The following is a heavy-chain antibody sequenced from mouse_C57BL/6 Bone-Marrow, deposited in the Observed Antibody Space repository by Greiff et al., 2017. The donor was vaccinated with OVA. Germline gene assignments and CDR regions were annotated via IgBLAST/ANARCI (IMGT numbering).Heavy chain of an antibody. CDR1: GFSLTSYG. CDR2: IWRGGST. CDR3: AKQLGYPYYYAMDY. V-gene: IGHV2-5*01. Sequence: QVQLQQSGPGLVQPSQSLSITCTVSGFSLTSYGVHWVRQSPGKGLEWLGMIWRGGSTDYNAAFMSRLSITKDNSKSQVFFKMNSLQADDTAIYYCAKQLGYPYYYAMDYWGQGTSVTVSS. J-gene: IGHJ4*01. D-gene: IGHD2-2*01.